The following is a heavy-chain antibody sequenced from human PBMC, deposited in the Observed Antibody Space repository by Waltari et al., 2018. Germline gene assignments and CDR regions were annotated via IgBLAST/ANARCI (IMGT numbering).Heavy chain of an antibody. CDR3: ARHPIWFGGPRFDY. CDR1: GGSFSGYY. V-gene: IGHV4-34*01. CDR2: INHSGST. D-gene: IGHD3-10*01. J-gene: IGHJ4*02. Sequence: QVQLQQWGAGLLKPSETLSLTCAVYGGSFSGYYWSWNRTPQGKGLEWIGEINHSGSTNYNPSLKSRVTISVDTSKNRFSLKLSSVTAADTAVYYCARHPIWFGGPRFDYWGQGTLVTVSS.